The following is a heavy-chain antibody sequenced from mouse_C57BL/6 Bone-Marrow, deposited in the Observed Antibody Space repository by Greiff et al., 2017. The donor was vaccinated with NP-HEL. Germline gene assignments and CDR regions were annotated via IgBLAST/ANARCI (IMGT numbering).Heavy chain of an antibody. CDR1: GFSLTSSG. CDR3: ARHYYGSSYYYAMDY. V-gene: IGHV2-6-1*01. Sequence: VHLVESGPGLVAPSQSLSITCTVSGFSLTSSGVHWVRQPPGKGLEWLVVIWSDGSTTYNSALKSRLSISQDNSKSQVFLKMNSLQTDDTAMYYCARHYYGSSYYYAMDYWGQGTSVTVSS. J-gene: IGHJ4*01. CDR2: IWSDGST. D-gene: IGHD1-1*01.